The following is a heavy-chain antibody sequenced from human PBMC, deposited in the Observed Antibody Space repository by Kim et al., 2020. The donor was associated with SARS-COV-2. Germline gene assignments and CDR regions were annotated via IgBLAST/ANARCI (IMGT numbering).Heavy chain of an antibody. D-gene: IGHD3-3*01. CDR2: IISSSSTI. V-gene: IGHV3-48*02. J-gene: IGHJ6*02. CDR1: GFTVSSYS. CDR3: ARDVRNEWLDYYYGMDV. Sequence: GGSLRLSCAASGFTVSSYSMNWVRQAPGKGLEWVSYIISSSSTINYADSVKGRFTISRDNAKNSLYLQMNSLRDEDTAVYYCARDVRNEWLDYYYGMDVWGQGTTVTVSS.